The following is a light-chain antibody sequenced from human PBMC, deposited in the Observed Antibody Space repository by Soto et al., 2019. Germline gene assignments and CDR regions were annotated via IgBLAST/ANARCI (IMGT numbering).Light chain of an antibody. Sequence: EILLTQSPGTLSLSPGERATLSCRASQSVSSNYLAWYQQKAGQAPRLLIYGASSRATGIPDRFSGSGSGTEFTLTSSILQPDDFATYCCQQYNTLWTFGQGTKVDI. V-gene: IGKV3-20*01. CDR2: GAS. CDR3: QQYNTLWT. J-gene: IGKJ1*01. CDR1: QSVSSNY.